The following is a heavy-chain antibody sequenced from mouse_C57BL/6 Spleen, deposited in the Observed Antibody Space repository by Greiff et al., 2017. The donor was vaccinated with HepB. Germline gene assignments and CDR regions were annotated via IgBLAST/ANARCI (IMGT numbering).Heavy chain of an antibody. Sequence: VQLQQPGAELVKPGASVKLSCKASGYTFTSYWMHWVKQRPGQGLEWIGMIHPNSGSTNYNEKFKSKATLTVDKSSSTAYMQLSSLTSEDSAVYYCARGDYYGNYGERNFDYWGQGTTLTVSS. J-gene: IGHJ2*01. CDR2: IHPNSGST. D-gene: IGHD2-1*01. V-gene: IGHV1-64*01. CDR3: ARGDYYGNYGERNFDY. CDR1: GYTFTSYW.